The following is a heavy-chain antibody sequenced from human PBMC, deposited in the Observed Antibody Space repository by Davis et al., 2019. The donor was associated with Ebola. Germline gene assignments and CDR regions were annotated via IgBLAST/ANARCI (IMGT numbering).Heavy chain of an antibody. V-gene: IGHV4-39*01. CDR1: GGSISSSY. CDR2: IYYSGST. J-gene: IGHJ6*02. CDR3: AITPYYYYGMDV. Sequence: SETLSLTCTVSGGSISSSYWGWIRQPPGKGLEWIGSIYYSGSTYYNPSLKSRVTISVDTSKNQFSLKLSSVTAADTAVYYCAITPYYYYGMDVWGQGTTVTVSS.